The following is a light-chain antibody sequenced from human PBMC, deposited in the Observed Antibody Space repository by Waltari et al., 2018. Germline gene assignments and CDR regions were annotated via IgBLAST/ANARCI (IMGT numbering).Light chain of an antibody. CDR1: RGDVGMSNL. CDR2: HVD. CDR3: CSYAGNKWL. Sequence: QSALTQPASVSGSPGQSLTIPFSGSRGDVGMSNLVSWYHPHPGKAPQLIIYHVDDRPSGVSYRFSASKSGHTASLTISGLQPEDEADYYCCSYAGNKWLFGGGTKVTVL. V-gene: IGLV2-23*02. J-gene: IGLJ3*02.